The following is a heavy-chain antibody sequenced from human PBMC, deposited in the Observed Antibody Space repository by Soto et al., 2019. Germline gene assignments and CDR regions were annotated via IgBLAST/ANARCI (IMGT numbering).Heavy chain of an antibody. Sequence: GASVKVSCKASGYSFTSYYMHWVRQAPGQGLEWMGIINPSGGSTNYAQKFQGRVTMTRNTSISTAYMELSSLRSEDTAVYYCARTLYGDNVDYWGQGTLVTVSS. CDR1: GYSFTSYY. CDR3: ARTLYGDNVDY. J-gene: IGHJ4*02. V-gene: IGHV1-46*01. D-gene: IGHD4-17*01. CDR2: INPSGGST.